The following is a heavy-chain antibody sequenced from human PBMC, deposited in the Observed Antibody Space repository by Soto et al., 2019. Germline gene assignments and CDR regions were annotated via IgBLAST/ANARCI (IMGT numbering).Heavy chain of an antibody. J-gene: IGHJ4*02. Sequence: EVQLVESGGGLVKPGGSLRLSCAASGFTFSSYTMSWVRQAAGKGLEWVSSISQTGGYIVYADSVKGRFTISRDNAKNSVYLQLSSLRADDSAVYYCRREEYEDWGQGTLVTVSS. D-gene: IGHD1-26*01. V-gene: IGHV3-21*06. CDR3: RREEYED. CDR1: GFTFSSYT. CDR2: ISQTGGYI.